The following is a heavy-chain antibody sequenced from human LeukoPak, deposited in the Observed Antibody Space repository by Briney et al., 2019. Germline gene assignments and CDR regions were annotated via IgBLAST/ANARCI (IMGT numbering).Heavy chain of an antibody. CDR2: FDPEDGET. CDR1: GYTLTELS. D-gene: IGHD4-17*01. CDR3: ATGHGDYSSTFDI. J-gene: IGHJ3*02. V-gene: IGHV1-24*01. Sequence: GASVKVSCKVSGYTLTELSIHWVRQAPGKGLEWMGGFDPEDGETIYAQKFQGRVTMTEDTSTDTAYMELSSLRSEDTAVYYCATGHGDYSSTFDIWGQGTMVTVSS.